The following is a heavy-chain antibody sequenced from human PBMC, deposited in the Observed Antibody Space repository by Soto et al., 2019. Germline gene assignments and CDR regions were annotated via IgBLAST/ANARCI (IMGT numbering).Heavy chain of an antibody. V-gene: IGHV1-18*01. CDR3: SRDTGYNWNYGWFDP. J-gene: IGHJ5*02. D-gene: IGHD1-7*01. CDR1: GYHCTSYG. Sequence: QVQLVQSGAEVKKPGASVKVSFKASGYHCTSYGISWLRQAPGPGLEWMGWISVYNGNTNYAQKLQGRVTMTPDTSTSPVYMALRRLRSDDTAVYYCSRDTGYNWNYGWFDPWGQGTLVTVSS. CDR2: ISVYNGNT.